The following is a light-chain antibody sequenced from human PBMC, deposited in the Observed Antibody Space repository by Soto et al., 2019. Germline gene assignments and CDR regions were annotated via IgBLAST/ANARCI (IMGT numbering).Light chain of an antibody. CDR1: HSVSSN. J-gene: IGKJ1*01. CDR2: GAS. CDR3: KQYNNWPPLT. Sequence: EIVMTQSPATLSVSPGERSTLSCRASHSVSSNLAWYHQKPGQAPRLLIDGASTRATGIPARFSGSGSGTEFTLTISSLQSEDFAVYYCKQYNNWPPLTFGQGTKVDIK. V-gene: IGKV3-15*01.